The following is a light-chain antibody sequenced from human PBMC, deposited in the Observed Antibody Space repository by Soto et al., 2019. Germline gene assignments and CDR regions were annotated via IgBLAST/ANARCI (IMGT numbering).Light chain of an antibody. CDR1: LSISSY. J-gene: IGKJ2*01. Sequence: DIQMTQSPTFLSASVGDRVTITCRASLSISSYLAWYHQKPGQAPKLLIYQASTLENGVPSRISGSGSGTEFTLTISRLQPDDFATYHCQQYNTYPFTFGQGTKLEI. CDR2: QAS. CDR3: QQYNTYPFT. V-gene: IGKV1-5*03.